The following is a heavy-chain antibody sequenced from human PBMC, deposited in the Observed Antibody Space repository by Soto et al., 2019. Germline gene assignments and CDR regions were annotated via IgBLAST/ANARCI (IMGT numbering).Heavy chain of an antibody. CDR1: GGSISSYY. CDR3: ARRYSSSSDY. CDR2: IFYSGST. V-gene: IGHV4-59*08. Sequence: VQLQESGPGLVKPSETLSLTCTVSGGSISSYYWSWIRQPPGKGLEWIGYIFYSGSTNYNPSLXIXVXIXXDTSKNQFSLKLSSVTAADTAVYYCARRYSSSSDYWGQGTLVTVSS. D-gene: IGHD6-13*01. J-gene: IGHJ4*02.